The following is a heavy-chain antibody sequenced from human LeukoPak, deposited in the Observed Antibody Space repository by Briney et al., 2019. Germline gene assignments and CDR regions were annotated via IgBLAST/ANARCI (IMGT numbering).Heavy chain of an antibody. Sequence: SETLSLTCTVSGGSISSYYWSWIRQPPGKGLEWIGYIYYSGSTNYNPSLKSRVTISVDTSKNQFSLKLSSVTAADTAVYYCARAIGYSSSWCDYWGQGTLVTVSS. V-gene: IGHV4-59*01. CDR3: ARAIGYSSSWCDY. D-gene: IGHD6-13*01. CDR2: IYYSGST. J-gene: IGHJ4*02. CDR1: GGSISSYY.